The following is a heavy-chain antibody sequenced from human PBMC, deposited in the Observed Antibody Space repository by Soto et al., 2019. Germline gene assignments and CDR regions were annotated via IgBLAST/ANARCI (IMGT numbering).Heavy chain of an antibody. J-gene: IGHJ5*02. CDR1: GFTFSSYG. Sequence: QVQLVESGGGVVQPGRSLRLSCAASGFTFSSYGMHWVRQAPGKGLEWVAVISCDGTNKYYADSVRGRFTISRDNSKNAMYLQMKSLSDEDAAVYYCAKDVGVGELWVHWFDLWGQGTLVTVSS. CDR2: ISCDGTNK. V-gene: IGHV3-30*18. CDR3: AKDVGVGELWVHWFDL. D-gene: IGHD3-10*01.